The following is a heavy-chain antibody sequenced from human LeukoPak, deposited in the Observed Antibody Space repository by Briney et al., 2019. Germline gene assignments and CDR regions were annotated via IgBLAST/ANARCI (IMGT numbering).Heavy chain of an antibody. J-gene: IGHJ3*02. D-gene: IGHD3-9*01. CDR3: ARARYGKSLYALDI. Sequence: SDTLSLTCPVSGGSISSYYWSWIRLPPGKGLEWIGYLSKSGNTNYSPSLKSRVTIFGDTSKNKFFLKLSSVTAADTAVYCCARARYGKSLYALDIGGRGTLVTVSS. CDR1: GGSISSYY. CDR2: LSKSGNT. V-gene: IGHV4-59*07.